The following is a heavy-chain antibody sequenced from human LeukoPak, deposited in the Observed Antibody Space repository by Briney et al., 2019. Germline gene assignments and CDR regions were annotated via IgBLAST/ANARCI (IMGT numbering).Heavy chain of an antibody. J-gene: IGHJ4*02. CDR2: ISSSSSTI. CDR3: ARHCSSTSCYSGFDY. D-gene: IGHD2-2*01. V-gene: IGHV3-48*01. Sequence: GRSLSLFCAASGFTVSSYSTECARLPAGDWLESDLFISSSSSTIYYADSVKGRFTISKDNAKNSLYLQMNSLRAEDTAVYYCARHCSSTSCYSGFDYWGQGTLVTVSS. CDR1: GFTVSSYS.